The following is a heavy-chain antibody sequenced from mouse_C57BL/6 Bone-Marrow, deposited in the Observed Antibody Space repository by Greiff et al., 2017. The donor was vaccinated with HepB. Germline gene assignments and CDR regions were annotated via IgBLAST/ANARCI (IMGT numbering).Heavy chain of an antibody. CDR1: GFTFSSYG. J-gene: IGHJ4*01. V-gene: IGHV5-6*01. CDR3: ARRVTTDAMDY. Sequence: EVQGVESGGDLVKPGGSLKLSCAASGFTFSSYGMSWVRQTPDKRLEWAATISSGGSYTYYPDSVKGRFTISRDNAKNTLYLQMSSLKSEDTAMYYCARRVTTDAMDYWGQGTSVTVSS. CDR2: ISSGGSYT. D-gene: IGHD2-5*01.